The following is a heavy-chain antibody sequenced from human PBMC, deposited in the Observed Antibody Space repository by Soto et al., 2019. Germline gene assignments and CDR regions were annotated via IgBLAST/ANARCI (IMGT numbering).Heavy chain of an antibody. CDR2: IYYSGST. Sequence: PSETLSLTCTVSGGSISSYYWSWIRQPPGKGLEWIGYIYYSGSTNYNPSLKSRVTISVDTSKNQFSLKLSSVTAADTAVYYCARHKDPVWQSLTFDYWGQGTLVTVSS. V-gene: IGHV4-59*08. CDR1: GGSISSYY. J-gene: IGHJ4*02. CDR3: ARHKDPVWQSLTFDY. D-gene: IGHD6-19*01.